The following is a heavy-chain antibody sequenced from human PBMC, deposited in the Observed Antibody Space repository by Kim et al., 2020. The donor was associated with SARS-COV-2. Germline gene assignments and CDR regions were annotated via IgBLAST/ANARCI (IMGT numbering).Heavy chain of an antibody. J-gene: IGHJ4*02. CDR3: ARDGEVLRSFALATGFDY. V-gene: IGHV3-30*14. D-gene: IGHD3-9*01. Sequence: MGRFTISRDNSKSTLYLQMNSLRAEDTAVYYCARDGEVLRSFALATGFDYWGQGTLVTVSS.